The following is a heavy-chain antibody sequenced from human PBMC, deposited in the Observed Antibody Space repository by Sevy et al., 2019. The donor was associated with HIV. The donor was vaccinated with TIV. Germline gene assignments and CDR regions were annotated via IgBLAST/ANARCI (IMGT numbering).Heavy chain of an antibody. CDR1: AINIRDYW. J-gene: IGHJ4*02. D-gene: IGHD2-15*01. CDR3: VRAIQLAASY. V-gene: IGHV3-7*02. Sequence: GGSLRLSCEASAINIRDYWMNWVRQAPGKGLEWVANINPDGSKIYYAESVKGRFTISRDSAKNSVFLQMTSPRAEDTAVYYCVRAIQLAASYWGQGMLVTVSS. CDR2: INPDGSKI.